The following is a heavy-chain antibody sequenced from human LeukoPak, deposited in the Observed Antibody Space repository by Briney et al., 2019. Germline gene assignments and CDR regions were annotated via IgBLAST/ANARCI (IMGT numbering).Heavy chain of an antibody. CDR3: AKDAVHYYDSSGYYYDY. CDR2: ISSSSSTI. D-gene: IGHD3-22*01. CDR1: GFTFSSYS. J-gene: IGHJ4*02. Sequence: GGSLRLSCAASGFTFSSYSMNWVRQAPGKGLEWVSYISSSSSTIYYADSVKGRFTISRDNAKNSLYLQMNSLRAEDTAVYYCAKDAVHYYDSSGYYYDYWGQGTLVTVSS. V-gene: IGHV3-48*01.